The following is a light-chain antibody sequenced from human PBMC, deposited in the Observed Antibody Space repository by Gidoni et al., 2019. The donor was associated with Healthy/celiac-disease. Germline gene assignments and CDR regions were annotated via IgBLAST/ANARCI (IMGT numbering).Light chain of an antibody. CDR3: QSYDSSLSGAV. V-gene: IGLV1-40*01. CDR2: GNS. CDR1: SSNTGAGYD. Sequence: SVLTQPPSVPRAPGQRVTISCTGSSSNTGAGYDVHWYQQLPGTAPKLLIYGNSNRPSGVPDRFSGSKSGTSASLAITGLQAEDEADYYCQSYDSSLSGAVFGGGTKLTVL. J-gene: IGLJ2*01.